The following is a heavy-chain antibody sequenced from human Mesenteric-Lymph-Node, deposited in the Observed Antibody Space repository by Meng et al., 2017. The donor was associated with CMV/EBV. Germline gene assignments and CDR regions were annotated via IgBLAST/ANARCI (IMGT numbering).Heavy chain of an antibody. J-gene: IGHJ4*02. CDR1: GDSVSSDNW. CDR3: ASATGYKVDY. V-gene: IGHV4-4*02. D-gene: IGHD1-14*01. Sequence: SETLSLTCAVSGDSVSSDNWWTWVRQPPGKGLEWIGEIHHSGTTTYNPSLRSRISFSVDKSKNQVSLHLTTVTAADTAVYYCASATGYKVDYWGQGTLVTVS. CDR2: IHHSGTT.